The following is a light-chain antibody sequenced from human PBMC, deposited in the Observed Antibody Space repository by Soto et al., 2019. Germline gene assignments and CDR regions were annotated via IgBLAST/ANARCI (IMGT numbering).Light chain of an antibody. CDR2: GAS. CDR1: QSISDT. CDR3: QQYNNWPWT. V-gene: IGKV3-15*01. J-gene: IGKJ1*01. Sequence: EIVMTQSPATLSVSPGGRATLSCRASQSISDTLAWYQQKPGQAPRLLIYGASTRAPGFPARFSGSGSGTDFPLTISRLQSEDFAVYYCQQYNNWPWTFGQGTKVDIK.